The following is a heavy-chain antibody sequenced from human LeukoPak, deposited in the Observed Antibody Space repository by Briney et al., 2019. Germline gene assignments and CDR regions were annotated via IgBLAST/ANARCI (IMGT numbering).Heavy chain of an antibody. J-gene: IGHJ3*02. CDR1: GYTFTSYG. D-gene: IGHD3-3*01. CDR2: ISAYNGNT. V-gene: IGHV1-18*01. CDR3: ARELYDFWSGYYNPKDAFDI. Sequence: ASVKVSCKASGYTFTSYGISLVRQAPGQGLEWMGWISAYNGNTNYAQKLQGRVTMTTDTSTSTAYMELRSLRSDDTAVYYCARELYDFWSGYYNPKDAFDIWGQGTMVTVSS.